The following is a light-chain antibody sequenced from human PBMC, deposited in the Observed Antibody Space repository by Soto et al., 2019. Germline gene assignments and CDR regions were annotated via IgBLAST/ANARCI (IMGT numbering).Light chain of an antibody. CDR2: EVS. CDR3: SSHTTSNTQV. Sequence: QSAQTQPASVSGSPGQSITISCTGTSSDIGGYNYVSWYQQHPGNPPKLMIYEVSNRPSGVSNRFSGSKSGNTASLTISGLQAEDEADYYCSSHTTSNTQVFGGGTKLTVL. J-gene: IGLJ3*02. V-gene: IGLV2-14*01. CDR1: SSDIGGYNY.